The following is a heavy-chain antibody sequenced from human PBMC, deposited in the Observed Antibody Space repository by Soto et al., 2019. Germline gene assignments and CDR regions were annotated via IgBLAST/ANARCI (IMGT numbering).Heavy chain of an antibody. CDR2: FYYSGST. CDR3: AVTLGGNYFGMDV. D-gene: IGHD3-16*01. CDR1: GGSISSSTYY. Sequence: SLTCTVSGGSISSSTYYWGWIRQPPGKGLEWIGSFYYSGSTDYTPSLKSRVPISVDTSKTQSPRNPGSVTAADTGLYXXAVTLGGNYFGMDVWGHGTSVTVSP. V-gene: IGHV4-39*01. J-gene: IGHJ6*01.